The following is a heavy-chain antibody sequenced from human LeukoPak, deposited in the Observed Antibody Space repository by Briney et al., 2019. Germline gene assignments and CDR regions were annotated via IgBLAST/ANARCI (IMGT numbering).Heavy chain of an antibody. CDR3: ARLRGSNSQYYYYYYMDV. CDR1: GGSFSGYY. D-gene: IGHD4-11*01. J-gene: IGHJ6*03. CDR2: INHSGST. V-gene: IGHV4-34*01. Sequence: SETLSLTCAVYGGSFSGYYWSWIRQPPGKGLEWIGEINHSGSTNYNPSLKSRVTISVDTSKNQFSLKLSSVTAADAAVYYCARLRGSNSQYYYYYYMDVWGKGTTVTVSS.